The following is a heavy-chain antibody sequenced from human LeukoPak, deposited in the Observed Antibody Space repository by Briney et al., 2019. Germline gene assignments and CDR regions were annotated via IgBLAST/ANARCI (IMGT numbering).Heavy chain of an antibody. Sequence: ASVKVSCKASGGTFSSYAISWVRQAPGQGLEWMGGIIPIFGTANYAQKFQGRVTITADESTSTAYMELSSLRSEDTAVYYCARVGLAVRPGNWFDPWGQGTLVTVSS. J-gene: IGHJ5*02. CDR2: IIPIFGTA. CDR3: ARVGLAVRPGNWFDP. D-gene: IGHD6-19*01. V-gene: IGHV1-69*13. CDR1: GGTFSSYA.